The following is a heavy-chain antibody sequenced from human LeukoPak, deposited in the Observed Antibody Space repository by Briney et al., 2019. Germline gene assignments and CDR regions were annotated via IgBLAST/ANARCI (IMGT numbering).Heavy chain of an antibody. CDR2: IDYSGST. V-gene: IGHV4-59*08. Sequence: SETLSLTCTVSGGSISSYYWSWIRQPPGKGLEWIGYIDYSGSTNYNPSLKSRVTISEDTSKNQFSLKLGSVTAADTAVYYCARLRERSGYCSGGSCYSPSVPTGYFDYWGQGTLVTVSS. CDR1: GGSISSYY. CDR3: ARLRERSGYCSGGSCYSPSVPTGYFDY. D-gene: IGHD2-15*01. J-gene: IGHJ4*02.